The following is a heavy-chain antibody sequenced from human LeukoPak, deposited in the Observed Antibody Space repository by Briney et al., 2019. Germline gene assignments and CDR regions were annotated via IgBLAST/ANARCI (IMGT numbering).Heavy chain of an antibody. Sequence: PGGSLRLSCAASGFTFDDYAMHWVRQAPGKGLEWVSGISWNSGSIGYADSVKGRFTISRDNAKNPLYLQMNSLRAEDTAVYYCASRSGPIWGQGTMVTVSS. CDR1: GFTFDDYA. D-gene: IGHD2-2*01. J-gene: IGHJ3*02. V-gene: IGHV3-9*01. CDR3: ASRSGPI. CDR2: ISWNSGSI.